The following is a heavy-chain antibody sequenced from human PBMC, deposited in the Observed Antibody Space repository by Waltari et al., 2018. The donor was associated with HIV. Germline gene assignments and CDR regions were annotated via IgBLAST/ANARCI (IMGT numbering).Heavy chain of an antibody. CDR2: ISGSCKCT. J-gene: IGHJ6*02. D-gene: IGHD3-10*01. CDR3: ARNQPGDLQTHPGLDF. Sequence: EVQLLESGGGLVQPGGSLRLSCTASGFLFRSYGITWGRQGPGKGLEWGRTISGSCKCTYYADSLKGRIILFKDKSNNMLYLEKDRLRVEDTAVYYLARNQPGDLQTHPGLDFWGQGTTVTVSS. CDR1: GFLFRSYG. V-gene: IGHV3-23*01.